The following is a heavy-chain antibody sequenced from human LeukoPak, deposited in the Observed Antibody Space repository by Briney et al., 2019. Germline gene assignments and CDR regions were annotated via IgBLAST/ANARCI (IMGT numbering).Heavy chain of an antibody. CDR2: ITWNSGII. CDR3: AREPSDIALDV. D-gene: IGHD2-15*01. CDR1: GFTFDDYA. J-gene: IGHJ6*02. V-gene: IGHV3-9*01. Sequence: GGSLRLSCAASGFTFDDYAMHWVRQAPGKGLEWVAHITWNSGIIGYADSVKGRFIISRDNSKNTLYLQMNNLRAEDTAVYYCAREPSDIALDVWGLGTTVTVSS.